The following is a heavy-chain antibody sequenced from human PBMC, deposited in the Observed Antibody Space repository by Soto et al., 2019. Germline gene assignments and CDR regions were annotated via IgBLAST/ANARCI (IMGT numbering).Heavy chain of an antibody. Sequence: PGGSLRLSCAASGFTFSSYAMGWVRQAPGKGLEWVSAISGVGGGTYYADSVKGRFTISRDNSKNTLYLQMNSLRAEDTAVYYCAKDRKGGVATKFEYWGQGTLVTVSS. J-gene: IGHJ4*02. CDR3: AKDRKGGVATKFEY. CDR1: GFTFSSYA. CDR2: ISGVGGGT. V-gene: IGHV3-23*01. D-gene: IGHD5-12*01.